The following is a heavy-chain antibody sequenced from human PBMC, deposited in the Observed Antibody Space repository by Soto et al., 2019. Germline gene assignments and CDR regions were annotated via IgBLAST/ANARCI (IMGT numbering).Heavy chain of an antibody. CDR2: INAGNGNT. Sequence: ASVKVSWKASGYTFNYYAIHWVRQAPGQRLEWMGWINAGNGNTRYSQKFQGRVIITRDTSATTAYMELSSLTSDDTAVYYCASSTLSWGQGTLVTVSS. V-gene: IGHV1-3*01. J-gene: IGHJ5*02. CDR3: ASSTLS. CDR1: GYTFNYYA.